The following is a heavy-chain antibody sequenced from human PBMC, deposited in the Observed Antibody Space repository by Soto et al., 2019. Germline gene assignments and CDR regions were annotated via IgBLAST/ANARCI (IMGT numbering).Heavy chain of an antibody. CDR2: ISSSSSYI. CDR3: ARAPYYDFWSGYYPHYFDY. D-gene: IGHD3-3*01. V-gene: IGHV3-21*01. J-gene: IGHJ4*02. Sequence: EVQLVESGGGLVKPGGSLRLSCAASGFTFSSYSMNWVRQAPGKGLEWVSSISSSSSYIYYADSVKGRFTISRDNAKNSLYLQMNILRAEDTAVYYCARAPYYDFWSGYYPHYFDYWGQGTLVTVSS. CDR1: GFTFSSYS.